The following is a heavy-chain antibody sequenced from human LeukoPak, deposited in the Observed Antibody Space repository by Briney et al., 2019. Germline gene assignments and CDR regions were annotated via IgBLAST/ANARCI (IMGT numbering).Heavy chain of an antibody. V-gene: IGHV1-2*02. J-gene: IGHJ6*03. Sequence: ASVKVSCKASEYAFTVYFMHWLRQAPGRGLEWMGWINPNSGGTNYAQKFQGRVTMTRDTSISTAYMELSRLRSDDTAVYYCARQYYGDFDSYYYYYMDVWGKGTTVTISS. CDR2: INPNSGGT. CDR1: EYAFTVYF. CDR3: ARQYYGDFDSYYYYYMDV. D-gene: IGHD4-17*01.